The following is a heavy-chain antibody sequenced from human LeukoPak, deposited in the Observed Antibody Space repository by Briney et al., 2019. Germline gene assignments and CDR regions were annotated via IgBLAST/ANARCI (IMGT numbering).Heavy chain of an antibody. J-gene: IGHJ3*02. CDR3: ARDGDTDAFDI. CDR2: INPSGGST. CDR1: GYTFTGYY. D-gene: IGHD4-17*01. V-gene: IGHV1-46*01. Sequence: ASVKVSCKASGYTFTGYYMHWVRQAPGQGLEWMGIINPSGGSTSYAQKFQGRVTMTRDMSTSTVYMELSSLRSEDTAVYYCARDGDTDAFDIWGQGTMVTVSS.